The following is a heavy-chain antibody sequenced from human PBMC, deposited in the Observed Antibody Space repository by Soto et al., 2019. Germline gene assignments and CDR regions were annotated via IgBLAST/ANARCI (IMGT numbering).Heavy chain of an antibody. CDR1: GYSFTTYW. CDR3: ATGGYCSDTTCYNFFDY. CDR2: IYPGDSDT. J-gene: IGHJ4*02. V-gene: IGHV5-51*01. Sequence: PGESVKISFQGSGYSFTTYWIGWVRQMPGKGLEWMGIIYPGDSDTRYSPSFQGQVTISADKSISTAYLQWSSLKASDTAIYYCATGGYCSDTTCYNFFDYWGQGTLVTVSS. D-gene: IGHD2-2*02.